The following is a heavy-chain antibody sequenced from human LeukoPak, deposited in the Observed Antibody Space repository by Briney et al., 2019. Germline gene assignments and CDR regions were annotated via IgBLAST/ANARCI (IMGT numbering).Heavy chain of an antibody. D-gene: IGHD3-22*01. Sequence: GESLKISCKGSGYRFTSYWIGWVRQMPGKGLEWMGIIYPGDSDTRYSPSFQGQVTISADNSISTDYLQWSSLKASDTAMYYCARSPTYYYDSSGLRVWFDPWGQGTLVTVSS. CDR3: ARSPTYYYDSSGLRVWFDP. CDR2: IYPGDSDT. CDR1: GYRFTSYW. V-gene: IGHV5-51*01. J-gene: IGHJ5*02.